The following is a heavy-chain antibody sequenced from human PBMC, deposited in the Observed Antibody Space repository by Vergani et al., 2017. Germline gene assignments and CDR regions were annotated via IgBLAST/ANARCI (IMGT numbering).Heavy chain of an antibody. D-gene: IGHD3-22*01. Sequence: QLQLQESGPGLVKPSETLSLTCTVSGGSISSSSYYWGWIRQPPGKGLEWIGSIYYSGSTYYNPSLKSRVTISVDTSKNQFSLKLSSVTAADTAVYYCARPRYYDSSGYYGDAFDIWGQGTMVTVSS. J-gene: IGHJ3*02. CDR2: IYYSGST. CDR1: GGSISSSSYY. CDR3: ARPRYYDSSGYYGDAFDI. V-gene: IGHV4-39*01.